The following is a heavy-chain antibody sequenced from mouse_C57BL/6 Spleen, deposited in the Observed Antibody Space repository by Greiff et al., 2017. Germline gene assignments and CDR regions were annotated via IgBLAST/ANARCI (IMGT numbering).Heavy chain of an antibody. CDR3: ARSSYYYGSSYPYFDY. V-gene: IGHV7-3*01. CDR1: GFTFTDYY. D-gene: IGHD1-1*01. J-gene: IGHJ2*01. Sequence: EVQLVESGGGLVQPGGSLSLSCAASGFTFTDYYMSWVRQPPGKALEWLGFIRNKANGYTTEYSASVKGRFTISRDNSQSILYLQMNALRAEDSATYYCARSSYYYGSSYPYFDYWGQGTTLTVSS. CDR2: IRNKANGYTT.